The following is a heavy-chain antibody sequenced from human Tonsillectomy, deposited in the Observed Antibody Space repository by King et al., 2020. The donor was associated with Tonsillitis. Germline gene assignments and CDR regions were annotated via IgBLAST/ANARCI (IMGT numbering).Heavy chain of an antibody. Sequence: VQLVESGGGLVQPGGSLRLSCAASGFTFSSYWMSWVRQAPGKGLEWVANIKQDGSEKYYVDSVKGRFTISRDNAKNSLYLQMNSLRAEDTAVYYCASESYYDILTGYSPSYAFDIWGQGTMVTVSS. J-gene: IGHJ3*02. V-gene: IGHV3-7*01. CDR3: ASESYYDILTGYSPSYAFDI. D-gene: IGHD3-9*01. CDR1: GFTFSSYW. CDR2: IKQDGSEK.